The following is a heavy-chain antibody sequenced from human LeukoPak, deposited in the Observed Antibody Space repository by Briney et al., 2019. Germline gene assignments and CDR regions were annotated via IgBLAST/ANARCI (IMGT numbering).Heavy chain of an antibody. D-gene: IGHD4-11*01. V-gene: IGHV4-38-2*02. CDR1: GYSISSGYY. Sequence: SETLSLTCNVSGYSISSGYYWGWIRQPPGKGLEWIGYIYYSGSTYYNPSLKSRVTISVDTSKNQFSLKLSSVTAADTAVYYCASTLGNYPYYFDYWGQGTLVTVSS. J-gene: IGHJ4*02. CDR2: IYYSGST. CDR3: ASTLGNYPYYFDY.